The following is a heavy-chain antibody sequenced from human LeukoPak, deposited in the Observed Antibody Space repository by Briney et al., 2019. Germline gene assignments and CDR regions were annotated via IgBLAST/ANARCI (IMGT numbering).Heavy chain of an antibody. Sequence: PGRSLRLSCTASGFTFDDYAMHWVRQALGKGLEWVSGISWDGGSIGYADSVKGRFTISRDNAKNSLYLQMNSLRAEDMALYYCAKGARLYDSRGYSYFDFWGQGTLVTVSS. V-gene: IGHV3-9*03. J-gene: IGHJ4*02. D-gene: IGHD3-22*01. CDR3: AKGARLYDSRGYSYFDF. CDR2: ISWDGGSI. CDR1: GFTFDDYA.